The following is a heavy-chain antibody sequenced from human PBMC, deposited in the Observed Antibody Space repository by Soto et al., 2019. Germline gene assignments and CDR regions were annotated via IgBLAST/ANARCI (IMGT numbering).Heavy chain of an antibody. CDR3: ARYRDRSNWYHVTYYYYYGIDV. Sequence: QLQLQESGPGLVKPSETLSLTCTVSGGSISSSSYYWGWILPPPGKGLEWIGSIYYSGSTYYTPSLKIRVTFSVATSDMRSTLTLGFVTAEATAVYYCARYRDRSNWYHVTYYYYYGIDVWGPGTTVTVAS. D-gene: IGHD6-13*01. CDR1: GGSISSSSYY. CDR2: IYYSGST. J-gene: IGHJ6*02. V-gene: IGHV4-39*01.